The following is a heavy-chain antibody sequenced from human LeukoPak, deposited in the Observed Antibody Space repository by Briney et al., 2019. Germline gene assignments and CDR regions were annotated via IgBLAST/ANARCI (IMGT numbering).Heavy chain of an antibody. CDR2: IYYSGST. CDR3: ARHPSGDWTIDY. J-gene: IGHJ4*02. CDR1: DGSISSSTNYY. D-gene: IGHD2-21*02. V-gene: IGHV4-39*01. Sequence: PSETLSLTCTVSDGSISSSTNYYWGWIRQPPGRGLEWIGTIYYSGSTYYNPSLKSRVTISVDRSKNQFSLKVSSVTAADTAVYYCARHPSGDWTIDYWGQGTLVTVSP.